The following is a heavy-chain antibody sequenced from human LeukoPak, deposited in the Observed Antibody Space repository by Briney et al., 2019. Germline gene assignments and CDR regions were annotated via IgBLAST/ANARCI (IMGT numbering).Heavy chain of an antibody. CDR2: IKQDGSEK. D-gene: IGHD3-3*01. J-gene: IGHJ4*02. CDR1: GFTFSSYW. V-gene: IGHV3-7*01. Sequence: GGSLRLSCAASGFTFSSYWMSWVRQAPGKGLEWVANIKQDGSEKYYVDSVKGRFTISRDNAKNSLYLQMNSLRAEDTAVYYCAKDIAPPYYDFWSGYSEGPRYFDYWGQGTLVTVSS. CDR3: AKDIAPPYYDFWSGYSEGPRYFDY.